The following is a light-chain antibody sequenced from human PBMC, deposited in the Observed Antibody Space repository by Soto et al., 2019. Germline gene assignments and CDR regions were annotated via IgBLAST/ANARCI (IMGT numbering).Light chain of an antibody. CDR3: QQYNNWPAIT. J-gene: IGKJ5*01. CDR1: QTFSSIY. Sequence: EILLTQSPGTLSCSPGERATLSCRASQTFSSIYLAWYQQKPGQAPRLLIYGASTTATGIPARFSGSGSGTEFTLTISSLQSEDFAVYYCQQYNNWPAITFGQGTRLEIK. V-gene: IGKV3D-15*01. CDR2: GAS.